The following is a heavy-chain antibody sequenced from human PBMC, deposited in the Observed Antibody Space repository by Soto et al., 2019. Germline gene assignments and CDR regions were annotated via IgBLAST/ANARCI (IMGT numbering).Heavy chain of an antibody. V-gene: IGHV3-30-3*01. D-gene: IGHD3-22*01. Sequence: GGSLRLSCAASGFTFSSYAMHWVRQAPGKGLEWVAVISYDGSNKYYADSVKGRFTISRDNSKNTLYLQMNSLRAEDTAVYYCARSTSSGYFSAAHFDYWGQETLVTVSS. CDR2: ISYDGSNK. CDR1: GFTFSSYA. CDR3: ARSTSSGYFSAAHFDY. J-gene: IGHJ4*02.